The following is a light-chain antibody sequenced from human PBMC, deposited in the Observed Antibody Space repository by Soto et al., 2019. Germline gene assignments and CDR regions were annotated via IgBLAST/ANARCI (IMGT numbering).Light chain of an antibody. J-gene: IGLJ1*01. CDR2: GNT. Sequence: QLVLTQPPSVSGAPGQRVTISCTGSSSNIGAGYVVHWYQQLPGTAPKLLIYGNTNRPSGVPDRFSASKSGTSASLAITGLQAEDEADYYCQSFDSSQSAPYVFGTGTKVTVL. V-gene: IGLV1-40*01. CDR3: QSFDSSQSAPYV. CDR1: SSNIGAGYV.